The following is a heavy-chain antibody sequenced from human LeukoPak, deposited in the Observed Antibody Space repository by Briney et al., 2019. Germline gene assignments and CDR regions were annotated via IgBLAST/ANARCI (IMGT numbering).Heavy chain of an antibody. CDR3: AKDGGGPLVGATEYDY. D-gene: IGHD1-26*01. J-gene: IGHJ4*02. CDR1: GFTFSSYS. CDR2: ISSSSSYI. V-gene: IGHV3-21*04. Sequence: GGSLRLSCAASGFTFSSYSMNWVRQAPGKGLEWVSSISSSSSYIYYADSVKGRFTISRDNAKNSLYLQMNSLRAEDTAVYYCAKDGGGPLVGATEYDYWGQGTLVTVSS.